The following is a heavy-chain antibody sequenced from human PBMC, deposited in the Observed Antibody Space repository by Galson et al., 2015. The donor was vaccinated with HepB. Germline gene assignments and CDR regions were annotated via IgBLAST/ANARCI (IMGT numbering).Heavy chain of an antibody. CDR3: ARDRTVRGIMGYYYHYGIDV. CDR1: TFIFSTYS. V-gene: IGHV3-48*04. D-gene: IGHD3-10*01. CDR2: ISSSSTTI. Sequence: SLRLSCAASTFIFSTYSMNWVRQAPGKGLEWVSYISSSSTTIYYADSVKGRFTISRDNAKNSLYMQMNSLRAEDTAVYYCARDRTVRGIMGYYYHYGIDVWGQGTTVTVSS. J-gene: IGHJ6*02.